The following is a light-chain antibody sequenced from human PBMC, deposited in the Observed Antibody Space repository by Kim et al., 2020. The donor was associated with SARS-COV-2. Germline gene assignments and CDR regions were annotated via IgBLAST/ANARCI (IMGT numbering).Light chain of an antibody. CDR2: YDS. CDR1: NIGGHS. J-gene: IGLJ1*01. CDR3: EVWDNDTDHYV. V-gene: IGLV3-21*01. Sequence: SYELTQPPSVSVAPGQTVRITCCGNNIGGHSVHWYQQKPGQAPVLVMYYDSNRPSGIPERFSGSKSANTATLTISRVEAGDEADYYCEVWDNDTDHYVFGTGTKVTVL.